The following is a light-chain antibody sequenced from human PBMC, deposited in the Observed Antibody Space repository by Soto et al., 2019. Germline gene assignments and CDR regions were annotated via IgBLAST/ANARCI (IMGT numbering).Light chain of an antibody. CDR1: QSVSST. J-gene: IGKJ1*01. CDR3: QQYYSWPRT. CDR2: GAS. V-gene: IGKV3-15*01. Sequence: EILMTHSPATLSVSPGERATLSFRASQSVSSTLAWYQQKPGQAPRLLIYGASTRATDIPARFSGSGSGTEFTLTISSLQSEDFAVYYCQQYYSWPRTFGQGTKVDIK.